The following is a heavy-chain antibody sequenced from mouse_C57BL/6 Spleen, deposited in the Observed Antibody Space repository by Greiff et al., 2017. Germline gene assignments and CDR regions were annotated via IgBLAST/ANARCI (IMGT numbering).Heavy chain of an antibody. J-gene: IGHJ2*01. V-gene: IGHV1-7*01. D-gene: IGHD2-5*01. CDR3: ARSDSNFLDYFDY. Sequence: QVQLQQSGAELAKPGASVKLSCKASGYTFTSYWMHWVKQRPGQGLEWIGYINPSSGYTKYNQKFKDKATLTADKSSSTAYMQLSSLTYEDSAVYYCARSDSNFLDYFDYWGQGTTLTVSS. CDR2: INPSSGYT. CDR1: GYTFTSYW.